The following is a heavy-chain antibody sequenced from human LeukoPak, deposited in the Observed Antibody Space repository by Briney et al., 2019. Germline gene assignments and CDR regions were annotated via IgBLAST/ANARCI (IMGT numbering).Heavy chain of an antibody. CDR2: FDPEDGET. Sequence: ASVKVSCKVSGYTLTELSMHWVRQAPGKGLEWTGGFDPEDGETIYAQKFQGRVTMTEDTSTDTAYMELSSLRSEDTAAYYCATLADRFLEGFVFDYWGQGTLVTVSS. CDR3: ATLADRFLEGFVFDY. V-gene: IGHV1-24*01. CDR1: GYTLTELS. D-gene: IGHD3-3*01. J-gene: IGHJ4*02.